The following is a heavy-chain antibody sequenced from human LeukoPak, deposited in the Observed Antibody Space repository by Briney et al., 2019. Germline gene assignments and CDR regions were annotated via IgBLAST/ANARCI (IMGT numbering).Heavy chain of an antibody. D-gene: IGHD3-22*01. CDR1: GFTFSSYG. Sequence: GGSLRLSCAASGFTFSSYGMHWVRQAPGKGLEWVAVISYDGSNKYYADSVKGRFTISRDNSKNTLYLQMNSLRAEDTAVYYCARVRAYDSSGYYEYYFDYWGQGTLVTVSS. CDR2: ISYDGSNK. V-gene: IGHV3-30*03. J-gene: IGHJ4*02. CDR3: ARVRAYDSSGYYEYYFDY.